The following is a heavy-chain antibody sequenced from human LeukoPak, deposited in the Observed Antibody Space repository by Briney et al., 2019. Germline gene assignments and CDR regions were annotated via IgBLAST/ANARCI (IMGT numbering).Heavy chain of an antibody. V-gene: IGHV4-39*01. CDR3: ARPGRAYYYDSSGSRATDAFDI. CDR2: IYYSGST. J-gene: IGHJ3*02. Sequence: SETLSLTCTVSGGSISSSSYYWGWIRQPPGKGLEWIGSIYYSGSTYYNPSLKSRVTISVDTSKNQFSLKLSSVTAADTAVYYCARPGRAYYYDSSGSRATDAFDIWGHGTMVTVSS. CDR1: GGSISSSSYY. D-gene: IGHD3-22*01.